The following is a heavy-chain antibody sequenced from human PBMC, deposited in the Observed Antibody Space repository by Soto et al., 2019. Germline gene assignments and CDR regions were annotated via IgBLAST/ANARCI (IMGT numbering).Heavy chain of an antibody. CDR1: GGSFSGYY. CDR3: ARRYSGYDYDY. Sequence: SETLSLTCAVYGGSFSGYYWSWIRQPPGKGLEWIGEINHSGSTNYNPSLKSRVTISVDTSKNQFSLKLSSVTAADTAVYYCARRYSGYDYDYWGQGTLVTVSS. CDR2: INHSGST. V-gene: IGHV4-34*01. J-gene: IGHJ4*02. D-gene: IGHD5-12*01.